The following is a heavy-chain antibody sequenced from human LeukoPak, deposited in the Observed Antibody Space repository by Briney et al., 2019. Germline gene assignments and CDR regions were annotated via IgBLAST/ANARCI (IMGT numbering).Heavy chain of an antibody. CDR3: ARAGDTSGYFYYFDY. D-gene: IGHD3-22*01. CDR2: ISYGGGT. CDR1: GGPISSFY. V-gene: IGHV4-59*08. Sequence: SETLSLTCAVSGGPISSFYWSWVRQPPGKGLEWVGYISYGGGTTYNPSLKRRVSMSIDTSKNQFSLRLSSVTAADTALYYCARAGDTSGYFYYFDYWGQGTLVTVSS. J-gene: IGHJ4*02.